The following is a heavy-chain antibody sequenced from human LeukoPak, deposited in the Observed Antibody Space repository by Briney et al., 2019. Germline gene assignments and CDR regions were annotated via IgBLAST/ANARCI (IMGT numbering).Heavy chain of an antibody. V-gene: IGHV3-66*01. CDR3: ATDVRSSPLGF. CDR1: GFTVTNDY. Sequence: EGSLRLSCAVSGFTVTNDYMNWVRQAPGKGLEWVSIIYSGGSTYYADSVKGRFTISRDSSNNTLFLQMSNLRADDSGLYYCATDVRSSPLGFWGHGTLVTVSS. J-gene: IGHJ4*01. CDR2: IYSGGST. D-gene: IGHD6-13*01.